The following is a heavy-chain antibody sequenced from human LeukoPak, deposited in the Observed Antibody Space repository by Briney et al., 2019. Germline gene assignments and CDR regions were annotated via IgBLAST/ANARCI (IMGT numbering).Heavy chain of an antibody. J-gene: IGHJ4*02. CDR3: ASRIAAGGVANYFYY. CDR1: GFTVSSNH. CDR2: IYSGGGT. D-gene: IGHD6-13*01. V-gene: IGHV3-53*01. Sequence: GGSLRLSCAASGFTVSSNHMSWVRQAPGKGLEWVSVIYSGGGTYYADSVKGRFAISRDNSKNTLYLQMSSLRAEDTAVYYCASRIAAGGVANYFYYWGQGTLVTVSS.